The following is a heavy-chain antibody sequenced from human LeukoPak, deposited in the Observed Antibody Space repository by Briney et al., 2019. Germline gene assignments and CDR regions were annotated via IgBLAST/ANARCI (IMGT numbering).Heavy chain of an antibody. J-gene: IGHJ5*02. V-gene: IGHV1-69*13. CDR1: GGTFSSYA. CDR2: IIPIFGTA. CDR3: ATDFLAAADQASS. Sequence: SVKVSCKASGGTFSSYAISWVRQAPGQGLEWMGGIIPIFGTANYAQKFQGRVTITADESTSTAYMELSSLRSEDTAVYYCATDFLAAADQASSWGQGTLVTVSS. D-gene: IGHD6-13*01.